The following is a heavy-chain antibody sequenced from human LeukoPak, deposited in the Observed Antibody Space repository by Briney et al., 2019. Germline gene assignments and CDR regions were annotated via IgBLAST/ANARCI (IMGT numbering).Heavy chain of an antibody. CDR3: AKAGDSNWCVDF. D-gene: IGHD6-13*01. CDR2: ISGRGGLT. Sequence: QPGGSLRLSCAASGLTFNNYGMTWVHQAAGKGLEWVSGISGRGGLTYYAYSVKGRFTISRDNSKNTLFLQVNSLRAEDTAVYYCAKAGDSNWCVDFWGQGTLVTVSS. CDR1: GLTFNNYG. V-gene: IGHV3-23*01. J-gene: IGHJ4*02.